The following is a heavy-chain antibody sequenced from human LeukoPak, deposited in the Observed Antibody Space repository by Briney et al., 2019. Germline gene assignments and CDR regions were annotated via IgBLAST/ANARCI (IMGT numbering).Heavy chain of an antibody. CDR3: AKDFESGDYFDY. Sequence: PGGSLRLSCAASVFTFNTYAMSWVRQAPGKGLEWVSGISGSGGSTYYADSVKGRFIISRDHSKYTVYLQKTSLKAEDTAVYYCAKDFESGDYFDYWGQGTLVTVS. CDR2: ISGSGGST. CDR1: VFTFNTYA. V-gene: IGHV3-23*01. J-gene: IGHJ4*02. D-gene: IGHD3-10*01.